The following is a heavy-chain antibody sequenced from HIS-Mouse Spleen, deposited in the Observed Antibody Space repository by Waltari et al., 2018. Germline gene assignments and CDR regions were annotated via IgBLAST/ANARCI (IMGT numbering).Heavy chain of an antibody. CDR3: ARYIVVVTAIDY. Sequence: QLQLQESGPGLVKPSETLSLPCTVSGGSISRSSYYWGWTRQPPGKGLEWIGSIYYSGSTYYNPSLKSRVTISVDTSKNQFSLKLSSVTAADTAVYYCARYIVVVTAIDYWGQGTLVTVSS. V-gene: IGHV4-39*07. D-gene: IGHD2-21*02. J-gene: IGHJ4*02. CDR1: GGSISRSSYY. CDR2: IYYSGST.